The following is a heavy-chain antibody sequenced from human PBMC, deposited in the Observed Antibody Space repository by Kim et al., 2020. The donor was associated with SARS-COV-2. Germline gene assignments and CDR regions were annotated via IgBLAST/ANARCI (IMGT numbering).Heavy chain of an antibody. D-gene: IGHD3-10*01. CDR1: GFTFSSYA. CDR3: AKEAPATGSGNNFPRGSNFDY. Sequence: GGSLRLSCAASGFTFSSYAMSWVRQAPGKGLEWVSAISGSGGSTYYADSVKGRFTISRDNSKNTLYLQMNSLRAEDTAVYYCAKEAPATGSGNNFPRGSNFDYWGQGTLVTVSS. J-gene: IGHJ4*02. CDR2: ISGSGGST. V-gene: IGHV3-23*01.